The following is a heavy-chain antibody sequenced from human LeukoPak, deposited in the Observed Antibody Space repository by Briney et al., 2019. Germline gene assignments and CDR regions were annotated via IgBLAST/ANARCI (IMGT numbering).Heavy chain of an antibody. D-gene: IGHD3-22*01. CDR3: ARDGGDHDYYDSSGYPDY. Sequence: GASVKVSCKASGGTFSSYAISWVRQAPGQGLEWMGGIIPIFGTANYAQKFQGRVTITADESTSTAYMEPSSLRSDDTAVYYCARDGGDHDYYDSSGYPDYWGQGTLVTVSS. J-gene: IGHJ4*02. V-gene: IGHV1-69*13. CDR1: GGTFSSYA. CDR2: IIPIFGTA.